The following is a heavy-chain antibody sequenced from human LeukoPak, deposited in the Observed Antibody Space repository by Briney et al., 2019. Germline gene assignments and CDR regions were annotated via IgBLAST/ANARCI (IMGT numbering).Heavy chain of an antibody. D-gene: IGHD6-19*01. CDR2: ITSSSSYI. Sequence: PGGSLRLSCAASGFTLSSYSMNWVRQAPGKGLEWVSSITSSSSYIYYADSVKGRFTISRDNAKNSLYLQMNSLRAEDTAVYYCARERGIAPYSSGWYGEWGQGTLVTVSS. J-gene: IGHJ4*02. V-gene: IGHV3-21*04. CDR1: GFTLSSYS. CDR3: ARERGIAPYSSGWYGE.